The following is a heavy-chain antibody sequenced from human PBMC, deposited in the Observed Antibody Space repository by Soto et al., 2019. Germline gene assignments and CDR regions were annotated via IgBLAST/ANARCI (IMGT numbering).Heavy chain of an antibody. D-gene: IGHD4-17*01. CDR3: AKSTSVTRTTKGVFPYGMDV. CDR1: GFTFSSYA. Sequence: PGGSLRLSCAASGFTFSSYAMSWVRQAPGKGLQWVSAISGNGGSTFYADSVKGRFTISRDNSKNTLYLQMNSLRAEDTAVYYCAKSTSVTRTTKGVFPYGMDVWGQGTTVTVSS. V-gene: IGHV3-23*01. CDR2: ISGNGGST. J-gene: IGHJ6*02.